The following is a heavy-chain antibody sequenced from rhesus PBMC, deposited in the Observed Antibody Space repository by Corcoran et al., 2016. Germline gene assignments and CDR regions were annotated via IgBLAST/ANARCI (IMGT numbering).Heavy chain of an antibody. V-gene: IGHV1-111*02. J-gene: IGHJ4*01. CDR3: ATDARGGSYSVDY. Sequence: EVQLVQSGAEVKKPGASVKISCKASGYTFTDYYLHWVRQAPGKGLEWMGRVDPEDGETIQAQKFQDRVTITADTSTDTAYMELSSLRSEDTAVYYCATDARGGSYSVDYWGQGVLVTVSS. CDR1: GYTFTDYY. CDR2: VDPEDGET. D-gene: IGHD1-44*02.